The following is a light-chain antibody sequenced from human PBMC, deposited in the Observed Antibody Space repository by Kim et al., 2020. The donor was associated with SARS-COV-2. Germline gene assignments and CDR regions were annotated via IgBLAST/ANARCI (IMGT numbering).Light chain of an antibody. Sequence: MSVCPGERATLTCRARQSGSKLAWYQQRPSQAPRLLIYGASTRATGIPARFSGSGSGTEFTLTISSLQSEDFAVYYCQQYNIWRTFGQGTKVDIK. J-gene: IGKJ1*01. CDR3: QQYNIWRT. CDR2: GAS. CDR1: QSGSK. V-gene: IGKV3-15*01.